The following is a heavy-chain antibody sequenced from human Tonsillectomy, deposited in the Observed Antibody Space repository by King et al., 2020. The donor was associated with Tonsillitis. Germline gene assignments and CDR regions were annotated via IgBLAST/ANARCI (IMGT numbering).Heavy chain of an antibody. J-gene: IGHJ3*02. CDR2: VHHSGFT. V-gene: IGHV4-34*01. Sequence: VQLQQWGAGLMKPSETLSLTCAVYGGSFSGYYWNWIRQPPGKGLEWIGEVHHSGFTIYNPSLKSRVTISGDTSKNQFSLKLSSVTAADTAVYYCARRAYDSRINALDIWGQGTMVTVSS. CDR3: ARRAYDSRINALDI. D-gene: IGHD3-22*01. CDR1: GGSFSGYY.